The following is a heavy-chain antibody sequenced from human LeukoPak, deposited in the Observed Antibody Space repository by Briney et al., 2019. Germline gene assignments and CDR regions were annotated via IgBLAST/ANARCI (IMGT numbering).Heavy chain of an antibody. Sequence: SETLSLTCSVSGGSIRNYYWTWIRQPPGKGLEWIGHVSNSGNTKYNPSLKSRVTISIDTSKKHFSLNLSSVSAADTAVCYCASRAFYDSSGLDFWGQGILVTVSS. CDR3: ASRAFYDSSGLDF. CDR1: GGSIRNYY. D-gene: IGHD3-22*01. J-gene: IGHJ4*02. V-gene: IGHV4-59*08. CDR2: VSNSGNT.